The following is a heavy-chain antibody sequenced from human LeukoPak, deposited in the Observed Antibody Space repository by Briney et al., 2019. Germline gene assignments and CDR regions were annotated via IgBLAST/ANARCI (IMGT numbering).Heavy chain of an antibody. CDR1: GGSISSYY. CDR2: IYYSGST. V-gene: IGHV4-59*08. CDR3: ARRAPYSYEWSTLDY. J-gene: IGHJ4*02. D-gene: IGHD5-18*01. Sequence: SETLSLTCTVSGGSISSYYWSWIRQPPGKGLEWMGYIYYSGSTNYNPSLKSRVTISVDTSKNQFSLKLSSVTAADTAVYYCARRAPYSYEWSTLDYWGQGTLVTVSS.